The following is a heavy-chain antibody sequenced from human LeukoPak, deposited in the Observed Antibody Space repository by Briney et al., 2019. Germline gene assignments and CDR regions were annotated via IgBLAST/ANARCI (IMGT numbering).Heavy chain of an antibody. CDR1: GYTLTELS. CDR3: ATDIWTVTNY. D-gene: IGHD4-17*01. V-gene: IGHV1-24*01. CDR2: FEPEDGET. J-gene: IGHJ4*02. Sequence: ASVKVSCKVSGYTLTELSMHWVGQAPGKGLEWMGGFEPEDGETIYAQKFQGRVTMTEDTSTDTAYMELSSLRSEDTAVYYCATDIWTVTNYWGQGTLVTVSS.